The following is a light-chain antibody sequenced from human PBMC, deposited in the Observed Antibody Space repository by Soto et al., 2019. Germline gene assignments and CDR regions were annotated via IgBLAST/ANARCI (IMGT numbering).Light chain of an antibody. J-gene: IGLJ1*01. CDR3: ISFTSRHIYV. CDR2: DVT. Sequence: QSALTQPASVSGSPGQSITISCTGTSSDVGGYNYVSWYQQHPGRAPKLIIYDVTNRPSGISNRFSGSKSGNTASLTISGPQTEDEADYYCISFTSRHIYVFGTGTKVTVL. CDR1: SSDVGGYNY. V-gene: IGLV2-14*03.